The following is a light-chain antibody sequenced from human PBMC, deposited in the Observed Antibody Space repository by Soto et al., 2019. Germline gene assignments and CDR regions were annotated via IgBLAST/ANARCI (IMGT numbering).Light chain of an antibody. CDR1: QTFRNC. Sequence: EIVMPQSPATLSVSPGERATLSCRASQTFRNCLAWDQQQPGQAPRLLFYGASTRAADIPARFSGSGSGTEFTLTISSLQAEDFAVYYCQQYDGWPLTFGGGTKVEI. V-gene: IGKV3-15*01. CDR3: QQYDGWPLT. J-gene: IGKJ4*01. CDR2: GAS.